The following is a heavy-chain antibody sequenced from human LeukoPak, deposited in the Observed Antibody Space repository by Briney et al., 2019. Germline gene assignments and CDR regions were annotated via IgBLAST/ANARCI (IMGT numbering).Heavy chain of an antibody. D-gene: IGHD3-22*01. J-gene: IGHJ3*02. CDR3: AKDKGPIVVVSVAFDI. Sequence: GGSLRLSCAASGFTFSSYAMSWVRQAPGKGLEWVSAISGSGGSTYYADSVKGRFTISRDNAKNSLYLQMNSLRAEDTALYYCAKDKGPIVVVSVAFDIWGQGTMVTVSS. V-gene: IGHV3-23*01. CDR1: GFTFSSYA. CDR2: ISGSGGST.